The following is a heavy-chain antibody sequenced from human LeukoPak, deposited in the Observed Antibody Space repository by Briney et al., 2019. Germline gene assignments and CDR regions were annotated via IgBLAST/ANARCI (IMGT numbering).Heavy chain of an antibody. D-gene: IGHD2-2*01. CDR2: INHSGST. J-gene: IGHJ6*02. Sequence: SETLSLTCTVYGGSFSGYYWSWIRQPPGKGLEWIGEINHSGSTNYNPSLKSRVTISVDTSKNQFSLKLSSVTAADTAVYYCARASFGLVVPADYYYGMDVWGQGTTVTVSS. CDR1: GGSFSGYY. CDR3: ARASFGLVVPADYYYGMDV. V-gene: IGHV4-34*01.